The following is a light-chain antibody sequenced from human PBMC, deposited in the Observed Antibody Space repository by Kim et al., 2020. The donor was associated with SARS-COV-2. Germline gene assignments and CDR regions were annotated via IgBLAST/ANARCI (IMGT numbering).Light chain of an antibody. J-gene: IGLJ2*01. CDR3: QSYDSSTVV. CDR1: SGNLASTY. Sequence: GKTVTISCTRSSGNLASTYVQWFQQRPGSAPTTVIYEDAQRPSGVPDRFSGSIDSSSNSASLTISGLKTEDEADYYCQSYDSSTVVFGGGTQLTVL. V-gene: IGLV6-57*03. CDR2: EDA.